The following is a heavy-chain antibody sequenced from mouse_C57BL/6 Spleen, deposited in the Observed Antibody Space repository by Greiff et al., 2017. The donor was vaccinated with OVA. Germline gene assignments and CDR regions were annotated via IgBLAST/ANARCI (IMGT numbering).Heavy chain of an antibody. Sequence: QVQLQQPGAELVKPGASVKMSCKASGYTFTSYWITWVKQRPGQGLEWIGDIYPGSGSTNYNEKFKSKATLTVATSSSTAYMQLSSLTSEDSAVYYCARTPYYYGSSPYAMDYWGQGTSVTVSS. CDR2: IYPGSGST. CDR1: GYTFTSYW. V-gene: IGHV1-55*01. J-gene: IGHJ4*01. CDR3: ARTPYYYGSSPYAMDY. D-gene: IGHD1-1*01.